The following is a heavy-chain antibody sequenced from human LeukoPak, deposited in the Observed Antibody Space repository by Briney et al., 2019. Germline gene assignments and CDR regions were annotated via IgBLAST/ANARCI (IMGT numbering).Heavy chain of an antibody. D-gene: IGHD3-22*01. J-gene: IGHJ4*02. CDR2: ISSSGSTI. CDR3: VRDHTSGYIPLGY. CDR1: GFTFSSYE. Sequence: PGGSLRLSCAASGFTFSSYEMNWLRQAPGKGLEWVSYISSSGSTIYYADSVKGRFTISRDNAKNSLYLQMNSLKAEDTAGYYCVRDHTSGYIPLGYWGQGTLVTVSS. V-gene: IGHV3-48*03.